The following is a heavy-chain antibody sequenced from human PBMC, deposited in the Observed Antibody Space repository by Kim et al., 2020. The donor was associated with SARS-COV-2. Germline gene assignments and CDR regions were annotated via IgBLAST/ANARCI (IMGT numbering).Heavy chain of an antibody. CDR3: VKGAGD. CDR1: GFIFSSYG. J-gene: IGHJ4*02. Sequence: GGSLRLSCAASGFIFSSYGMSWVRRAPGKGLEWVSGMSGGKTYYADSVKGRFTISRDNSKNTLYLQMNSLRAEDTAVYYCVKGAGDWGQGTLVTVSS. V-gene: IGHV3-23*01. CDR2: MSGGKT.